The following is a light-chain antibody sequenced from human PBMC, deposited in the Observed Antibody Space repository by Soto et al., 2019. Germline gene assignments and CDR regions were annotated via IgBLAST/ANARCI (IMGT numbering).Light chain of an antibody. CDR1: QEISPF. CDR3: QQYYQYPRT. CDR2: ASS. J-gene: IGKJ1*01. V-gene: IGKV1-8*01. Sequence: AIRVTQSPSSISASTGDRVTITCRASQEISPFLAWYQQRPGKAPNLLLYASSTLKGGVPSRFSGSGSGTDFTLTISNLQSEDSATYFCQQYYQYPRTFGQGTKVEI.